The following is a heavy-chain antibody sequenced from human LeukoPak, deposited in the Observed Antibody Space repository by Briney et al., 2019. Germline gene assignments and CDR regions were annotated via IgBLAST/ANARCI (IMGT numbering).Heavy chain of an antibody. J-gene: IGHJ4*02. CDR2: ISGDGRRA. Sequence: GGSLRLSCAASGFTFSTYAMSWVRQAPGKGLQWVSGISGDGRRAYYADSVKARFTMSRDNSRNTVYLQMNSLRAEDTAVYYCAKDPFSPHGGYWGRGTLVTVSS. CDR3: AKDPFSPHGGY. D-gene: IGHD3-10*01. CDR1: GFTFSTYA. V-gene: IGHV3-23*01.